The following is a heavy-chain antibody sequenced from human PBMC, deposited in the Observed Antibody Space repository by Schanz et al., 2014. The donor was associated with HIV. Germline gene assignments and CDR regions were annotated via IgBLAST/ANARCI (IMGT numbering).Heavy chain of an antibody. D-gene: IGHD1-20*01. CDR1: GFTVTNNY. CDR2: ISGGSGST. V-gene: IGHV3-23*04. J-gene: IGHJ6*02. Sequence: EVQLVETGGGLIQPGGSLRLSCLASGFTVTNNYLSWVRQAPGKGLEWVSSISGGSGSTFYADSVKGRFTISRVNSKNTLYLQMNSLRAEDTAIYYCAKTSITLGMDVWGQGTTVTVSS. CDR3: AKTSITLGMDV.